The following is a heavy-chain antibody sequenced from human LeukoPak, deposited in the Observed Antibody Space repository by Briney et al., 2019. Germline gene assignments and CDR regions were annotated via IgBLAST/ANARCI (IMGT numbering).Heavy chain of an antibody. V-gene: IGHV3-33*01. Sequence: PGRSLRLSCAASGFTFSSYGMHWVRQAPGKGLEWVAVIWYDGSNKYYADSVKGRFTISRDNSKNTLYLQMNSLRAEDTAVYYCAREGRSESPSWHYGMDVWGQGTTVTVSS. CDR1: GFTFSSYG. J-gene: IGHJ6*02. CDR2: IWYDGSNK. CDR3: AREGRSESPSWHYGMDV.